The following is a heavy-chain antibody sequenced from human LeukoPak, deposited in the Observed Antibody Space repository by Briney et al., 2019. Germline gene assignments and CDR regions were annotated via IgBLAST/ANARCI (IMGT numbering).Heavy chain of an antibody. Sequence: GGSLRLSCAASGFIFSTYTMSWVRQAPGKGLEWVLTVGGSASGTFYADSVKGRFTISRDNSKNTLYLQMNSLRAEDTAVYCCAKGGDGRYYSRADYWGQGTLVTVSS. V-gene: IGHV3-23*01. CDR1: GFIFSTYT. CDR2: VGGSASGT. J-gene: IGHJ4*02. D-gene: IGHD2-21*01. CDR3: AKGGDGRYYSRADY.